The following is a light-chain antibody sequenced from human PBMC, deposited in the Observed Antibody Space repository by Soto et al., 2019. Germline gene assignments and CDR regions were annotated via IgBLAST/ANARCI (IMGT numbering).Light chain of an antibody. CDR1: QTVNTY. V-gene: IGKV1-39*01. CDR2: AAS. CDR3: QHYNSYSEA. J-gene: IGKJ1*01. Sequence: DIQMTQSPSSLSASIGDRVTITCRASQTVNTYLHWYQQKPGKAPKLLIYAASNLQSGAPSRFSGSGSGTNFTLSLNSLQPEDFATYYCQHYNSYSEAFGQGTKVDIK.